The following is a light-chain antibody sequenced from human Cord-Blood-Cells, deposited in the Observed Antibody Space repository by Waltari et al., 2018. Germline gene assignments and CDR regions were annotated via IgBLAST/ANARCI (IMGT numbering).Light chain of an antibody. CDR2: EGS. Sequence: QSALTQPASGSGAPGQSITISCTGTSSDVGSYNLVSWYQQHPGKAPKLTIYEGSKRPSGVSNRFSGSKSGNTASLTISGLQAEDEADYYCCSYAGSSTWVFGGGTKLTVL. CDR1: SSDVGSYNL. CDR3: CSYAGSSTWV. V-gene: IGLV2-23*01. J-gene: IGLJ3*02.